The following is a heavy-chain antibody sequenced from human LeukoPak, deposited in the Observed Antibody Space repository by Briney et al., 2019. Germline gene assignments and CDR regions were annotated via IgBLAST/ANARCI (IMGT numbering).Heavy chain of an antibody. J-gene: IGHJ4*02. CDR2: VSPPGGGT. CDR3: ARDLAWGAFDY. Sequence: GGSLRLSCAASGFTFGNHGMNWVRQAPGKGLEWLSGVSPPGGGTYYADSMKGRFTIPRDDSKNTLSLQMNSLRVEDTATYYCARDLAWGAFDYWGQGTLVTVSS. CDR1: GFTFGNHG. D-gene: IGHD7-27*01. V-gene: IGHV3-23*01.